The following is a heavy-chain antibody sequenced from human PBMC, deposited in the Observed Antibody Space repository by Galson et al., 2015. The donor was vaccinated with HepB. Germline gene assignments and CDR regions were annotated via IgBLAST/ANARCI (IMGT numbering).Heavy chain of an antibody. V-gene: IGHV4-31*03. D-gene: IGHD3-10*01. Sequence: QVQLQESGPGLVKPSQTLSLTCTVSGGSISSGGYYWSWIRQHPGKGLEWIGYIYYSGSTYYNPSLKSRVTISVDTSKNQFSLKLSSVTAADTAVYYCAREGNYYGSGSYYKLEGFDPWGQGTLVTVSS. CDR2: IYYSGST. CDR3: AREGNYYGSGSYYKLEGFDP. J-gene: IGHJ5*02. CDR1: GGSISSGGYY.